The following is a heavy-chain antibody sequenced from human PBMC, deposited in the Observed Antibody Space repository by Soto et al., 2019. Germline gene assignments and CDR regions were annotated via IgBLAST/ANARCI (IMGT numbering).Heavy chain of an antibody. D-gene: IGHD1-7*01. J-gene: IGHJ6*02. V-gene: IGHV6-1*01. CDR3: AREQGWNYGRGYYYGMDV. CDR2: TYYRSKWYN. Sequence: SQTLSLTCAISGDSVSSNSAAWNWIRQSPSRGLEWLGRTYYRSKWYNDYAVSVKSRITINPDTSKNQFSLQLNSVTPEDTAVYYCAREQGWNYGRGYYYGMDVWGQGTTVNVSS. CDR1: GDSVSSNSAA.